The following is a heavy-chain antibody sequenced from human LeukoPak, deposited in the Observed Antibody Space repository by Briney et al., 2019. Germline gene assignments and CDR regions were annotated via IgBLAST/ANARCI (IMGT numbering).Heavy chain of an antibody. D-gene: IGHD4-17*01. CDR1: GFTVGSIY. CDR2: IYSGGNT. J-gene: IGHJ3*02. Sequence: GRSLRLSCAASGFTVGSIYMNWVRQAPGKGLEWVSVIYSGGNTYYADSVKGRFTISRDNSKNTVYLQMNSLRAEDTAVYYCAAYGQDAFDIWGQGTMVTVSS. V-gene: IGHV3-53*01. CDR3: AAYGQDAFDI.